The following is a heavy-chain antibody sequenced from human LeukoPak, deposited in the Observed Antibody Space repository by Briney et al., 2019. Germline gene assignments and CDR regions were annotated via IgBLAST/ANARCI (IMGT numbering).Heavy chain of an antibody. CDR2: IYYSGST. V-gene: IGHV4-31*03. Sequence: PSETLSLTCTVSGVSISSGDYYWSWIRQHPGKGLEWIGYIYYSGSTYFNPSLKSRVTISVDTSKNQFSLQLNSLTAADTAVYYCARGRDYSDCWGQGTLVTVSS. CDR1: GVSISSGDYY. J-gene: IGHJ4*02. CDR3: ARGRDYSDC.